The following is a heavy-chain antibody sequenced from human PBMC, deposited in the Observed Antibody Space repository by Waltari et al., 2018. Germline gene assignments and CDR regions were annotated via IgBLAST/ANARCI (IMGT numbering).Heavy chain of an antibody. CDR3: ASGYSSSSLDY. J-gene: IGHJ4*02. Sequence: EVQLVESGGGLVKPGGSLRLSCAASGFTFRIYNMNWVRQAPGKGLGWVSSISASSTYIYYADSMKGRFTISRDNAKNSLYLQMNSLRAEDTAVYYCASGYSSSSLDYWGQGTLVTVSS. D-gene: IGHD6-6*01. CDR1: GFTFRIYN. V-gene: IGHV3-21*01. CDR2: ISASSTYI.